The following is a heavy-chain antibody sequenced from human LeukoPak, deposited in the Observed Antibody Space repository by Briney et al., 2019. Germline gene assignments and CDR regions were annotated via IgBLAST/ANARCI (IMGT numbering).Heavy chain of an antibody. V-gene: IGHV4-4*07. D-gene: IGHD6-19*01. CDR1: GGSISSYY. J-gene: IGHJ3*02. CDR2: IYTSGST. Sequence: SGTLRLTCAASGGSISSYYRRWVRQPPGKGLEWVGRIYTSGSTNYNPSLKSGVTMSVDTSKNQFSLKLSSVTAADTAVYYCARDSFSSGWSAFDIWGQGTMVTVSS. CDR3: ARDSFSSGWSAFDI.